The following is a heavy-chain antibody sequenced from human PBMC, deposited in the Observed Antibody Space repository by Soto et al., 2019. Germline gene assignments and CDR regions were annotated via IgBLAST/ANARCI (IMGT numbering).Heavy chain of an antibody. CDR2: IIPILGIA. CDR3: ARGYCSGGSCVDWFDP. J-gene: IGHJ5*02. CDR1: GGTFSSYT. D-gene: IGHD2-15*01. V-gene: IGHV1-69*02. Sequence: EASVKVSCKASGGTFSSYTISWVRQAPGQGLEWMGRIIPILGIANYAQKFQGRVTITADKSTSTAYMELSSLRSEDTAVYYCARGYCSGGSCVDWFDPRGQGTLLTVSS.